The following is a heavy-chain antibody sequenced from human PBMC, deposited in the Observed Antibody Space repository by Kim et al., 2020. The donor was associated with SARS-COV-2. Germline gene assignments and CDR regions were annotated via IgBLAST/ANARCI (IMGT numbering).Heavy chain of an antibody. D-gene: IGHD3-22*01. J-gene: IGHJ3*02. V-gene: IGHV4-59*01. CDR3: AREGYYDSSGYYNHDAFDI. Sequence: SETLSLTCTVSGASISSYYWSWIRQPPGKGLEWIGYMYYSGSTSYNPSLKSRVTISIDTSKNQFSLKLSSVTAADTAVYYCAREGYYDSSGYYNHDAFDIWGQGTMVTVSS. CDR1: GASISSYY. CDR2: MYYSGST.